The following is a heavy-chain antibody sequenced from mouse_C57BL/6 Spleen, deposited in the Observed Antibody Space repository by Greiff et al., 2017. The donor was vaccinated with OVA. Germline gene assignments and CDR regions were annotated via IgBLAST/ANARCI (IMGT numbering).Heavy chain of an antibody. J-gene: IGHJ2*01. CDR1: GYSFTSYY. V-gene: IGHV1-66*01. Sequence: QVQLQQSGPELVKPGASVKISCKASGYSFTSYYIHWVKQRPGQGLEWIGWIYPGSGNTKYNEKFKGKATLTAYTSSSTAYMQLSSLTSEDSAVYYCARGEKLLFDYWGQGTTLTVSS. CDR2: IYPGSGNT. CDR3: ARGEKLLFDY. D-gene: IGHD1-1*01.